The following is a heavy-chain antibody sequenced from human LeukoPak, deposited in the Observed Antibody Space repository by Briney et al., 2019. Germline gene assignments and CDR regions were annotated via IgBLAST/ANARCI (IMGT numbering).Heavy chain of an antibody. CDR2: IYYSGST. D-gene: IGHD3-10*01. CDR3: ARRLGVRGVIIKHSAFDI. J-gene: IGHJ3*02. V-gene: IGHV4-39*07. CDR1: GGSISSSSYY. Sequence: SETLSLTCTVSGGSISSSSYYWGWIRQPPGKGLEWIGSIYYSGSTNYNPSLKSRVTISVDTSKNQLSLKLSSVTAADTAVYYCARRLGVRGVIIKHSAFDIWGQGTMVTVSS.